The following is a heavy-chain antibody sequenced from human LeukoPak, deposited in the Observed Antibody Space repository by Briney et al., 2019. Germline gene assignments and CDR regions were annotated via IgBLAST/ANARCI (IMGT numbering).Heavy chain of an antibody. D-gene: IGHD6-13*01. CDR1: GFTFSSYA. Sequence: GGSLRLSCSASGFTFSSYAMHWVRQAPGKGLEYVSAISSNGGSTYYADSVKGRFTISRDNSRNTVYLQMNSLRAEDTAVYYCARGAAGGSGGIDYWGQGTLVTVSS. V-gene: IGHV3-64*04. CDR3: ARGAAGGSGGIDY. J-gene: IGHJ4*02. CDR2: ISSNGGST.